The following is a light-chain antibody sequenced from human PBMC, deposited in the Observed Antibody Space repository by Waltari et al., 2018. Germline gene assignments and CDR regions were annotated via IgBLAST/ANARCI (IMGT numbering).Light chain of an antibody. CDR2: DTS. Sequence: EIVLTQSPATLSLSPGQSATLTCRASQCVSINLGLYQQKLRQPPRLLIYDTSNRATGIPDRFSASGFGTDFTLTISSLEPEDFAVYFCQQTSSWPLTFGGGTKVEIK. CDR3: QQTSSWPLT. J-gene: IGKJ4*01. V-gene: IGKV3-11*01. CDR1: QCVSIN.